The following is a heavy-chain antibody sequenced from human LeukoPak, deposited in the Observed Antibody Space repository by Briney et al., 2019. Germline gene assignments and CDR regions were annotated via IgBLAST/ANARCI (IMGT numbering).Heavy chain of an antibody. J-gene: IGHJ4*01. CDR3: ARDAQRGFDYSNSLSY. CDR1: GFIFSHYG. CDR2: IWSDGSNR. Sequence: GRSLRLSCAASGFIFSHYGMHWVRQAPGKGLEWVAVIWSDGSNRFYAGSVNGRFTIFRDNAQNTVFLQMNSLRAEDTAMYYCARDAQRGFDYSNSLSYWGHGTLVTVSS. V-gene: IGHV3-33*01. D-gene: IGHD4-11*01.